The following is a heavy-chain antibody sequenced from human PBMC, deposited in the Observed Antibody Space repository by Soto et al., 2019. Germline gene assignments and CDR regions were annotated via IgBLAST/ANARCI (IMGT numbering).Heavy chain of an antibody. J-gene: IGHJ6*03. Sequence: GGSLRLSCAASGFTFSSYWMSWVCQAPGKGLEWVANIKQDGSEKYYVDSVKGRFTISRDNAKNSLYLQMNSLRAEDTAVYYCARVGELWDAYYYYMDVWGKGTTVTVSS. CDR2: IKQDGSEK. D-gene: IGHD5-18*01. CDR3: ARVGELWDAYYYYMDV. V-gene: IGHV3-7*01. CDR1: GFTFSSYW.